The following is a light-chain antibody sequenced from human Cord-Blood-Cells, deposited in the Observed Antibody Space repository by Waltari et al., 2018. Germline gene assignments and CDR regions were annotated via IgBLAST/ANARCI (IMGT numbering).Light chain of an antibody. CDR1: RSAVGSYNL. J-gene: IGLJ2*01. Sequence: SALTQPASVSGSPGQSLTISCTGTRSAVGSYNLVSWYQQHPGKAPKLMIYEGSKRPSGVSNRFSGSKSGNTASLTISGLQAEDEADYYCCSYAGSSTLVFGGGTKLTVL. CDR3: CSYAGSSTLV. V-gene: IGLV2-23*01. CDR2: EGS.